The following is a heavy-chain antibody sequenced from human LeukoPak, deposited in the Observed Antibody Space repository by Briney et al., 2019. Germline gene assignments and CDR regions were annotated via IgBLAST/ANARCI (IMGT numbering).Heavy chain of an antibody. V-gene: IGHV4-59*01. Sequence: PSETLSLTCTVSGSSISSYYWSWIRQPPGKGLEWIGYIYYSGSTNYNPSLKSRVTISVDTSKNQFSLKLSSVTAADTAVYYCARSLYPHDAFDIWGQGTMVTVSS. CDR2: IYYSGST. D-gene: IGHD2-8*01. CDR1: GSSISSYY. J-gene: IGHJ3*02. CDR3: ARSLYPHDAFDI.